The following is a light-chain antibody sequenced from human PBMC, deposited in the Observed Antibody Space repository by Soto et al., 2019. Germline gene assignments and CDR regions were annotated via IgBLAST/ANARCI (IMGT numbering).Light chain of an antibody. J-gene: IGKJ2*01. V-gene: IGKV3-11*01. CDR1: QSVSRH. CDR3: QQRNYWPRNT. Sequence: EIVLTQSPATMSLSPGERATLSCRASQSVSRHLAWYQQKPGQAPRLLIYDISNRDTGIPARFSGSGSGTDFPLTISSLEPEDSAVYYCQQRNYWPRNTFGQGTKLEIK. CDR2: DIS.